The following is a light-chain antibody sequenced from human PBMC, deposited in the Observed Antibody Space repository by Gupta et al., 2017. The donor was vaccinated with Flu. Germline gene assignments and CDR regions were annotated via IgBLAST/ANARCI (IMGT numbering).Light chain of an antibody. CDR1: RSNIGSTT. Sequence: QSVLTQSPSASGTPGQRVTISCSGSRSNIGSTTVNWYQQLPGTAPKLLIHSNNQRPSGVPERFSGSKSGTSTSLAISGLQSEDEANYYCAAWDNSLNGWVFGGGTKLTVL. V-gene: IGLV1-44*01. J-gene: IGLJ3*02. CDR2: SNN. CDR3: AAWDNSLNGWV.